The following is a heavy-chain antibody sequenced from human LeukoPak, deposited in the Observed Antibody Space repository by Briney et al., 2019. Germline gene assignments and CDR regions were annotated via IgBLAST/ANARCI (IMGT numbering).Heavy chain of an antibody. CDR3: ARDKTFEVVNFFDY. V-gene: IGHV4-59*12. D-gene: IGHD3-3*01. Sequence: AETLSLTCTVAGASFRTYYWSWIRPPPGKGLEWIGSIYYSGSTYYNPSLKSRITVSLDTSKNQLSLKLSSVTAADTAVYYCARDKTFEVVNFFDYWGQGTLVTVSS. J-gene: IGHJ4*02. CDR1: GASFRTYY. CDR2: IYYSGST.